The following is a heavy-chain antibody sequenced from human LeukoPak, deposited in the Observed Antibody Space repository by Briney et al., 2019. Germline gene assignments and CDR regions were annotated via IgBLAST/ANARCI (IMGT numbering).Heavy chain of an antibody. Sequence: ASVKVSCKASGHTFTSYYMHWVRQAPGQGLEWMGIINPSGGSTSYAQKFQGRVTMTRDTSTSTVYMELSSLRSEDTAVYYCARDSSGWYYFDYWGQGTLVTVSS. CDR3: ARDSSGWYYFDY. D-gene: IGHD6-19*01. J-gene: IGHJ4*02. CDR1: GHTFTSYY. CDR2: INPSGGST. V-gene: IGHV1-46*01.